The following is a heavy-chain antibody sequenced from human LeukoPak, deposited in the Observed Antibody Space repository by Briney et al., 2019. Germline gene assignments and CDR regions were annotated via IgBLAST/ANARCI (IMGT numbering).Heavy chain of an antibody. D-gene: IGHD6-6*01. CDR1: EFTFTSYG. Sequence: GRSKRPSYAASEFTFTSYGIQWVRLPPENRLGWVAVIRDDGSNKYYADSVKGRSTSSRDTSKNTLYQRTTSLRADATAVYYGERDRRHVFELWG. CDR3: ERDRRHVFEL. CDR2: IRDDGSNK. V-gene: IGHV3-33*01. J-gene: IGHJ3*01.